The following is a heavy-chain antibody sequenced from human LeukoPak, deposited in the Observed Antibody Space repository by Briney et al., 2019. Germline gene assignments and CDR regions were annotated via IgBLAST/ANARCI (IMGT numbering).Heavy chain of an antibody. Sequence: PGGSLRLSCAASGFTFSSYWMSWVRQAPGKGLEWVANIKQDGSEKYYVDSVKGRFTISRDNAKNSLYLQMNSLRAEDTAVYYCAVDYYDSSGDPAPIDYWGQGTLVTVSS. V-gene: IGHV3-7*01. CDR2: IKQDGSEK. J-gene: IGHJ4*02. D-gene: IGHD3-22*01. CDR1: GFTFSSYW. CDR3: AVDYYDSSGDPAPIDY.